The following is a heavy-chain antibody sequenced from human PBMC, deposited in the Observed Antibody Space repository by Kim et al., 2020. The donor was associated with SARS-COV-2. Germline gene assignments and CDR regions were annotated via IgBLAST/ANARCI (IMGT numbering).Heavy chain of an antibody. V-gene: IGHV3-7*01. D-gene: IGHD1-26*01. Sequence: GGSLRLSCTASGFTFSGYWMSWVRQAPGKGLEWVANIKQDGSDKYYVDSVKGRFTTSRDNAKNSVYLQMNSLRGEDTAVYYCARNSERSSSWPDVFDCWGQGSLVTVSS. CDR1: GFTFSGYW. CDR3: ARNSERSSSWPDVFDC. J-gene: IGHJ4*02. CDR2: IKQDGSDK.